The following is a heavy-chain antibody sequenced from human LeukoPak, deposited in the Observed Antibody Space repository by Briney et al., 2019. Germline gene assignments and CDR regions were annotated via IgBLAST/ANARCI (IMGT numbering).Heavy chain of an antibody. CDR1: GYSFIGYH. V-gene: IGHV1-2*02. D-gene: IGHD3-10*01. Sequence: ASVKVSCKASGYSFIGYHMHWVRQTPGHALEWMAWINPNSGGTNYAQKFQGRVTMTRDTSISTAYMELSRLRSDDTAVYYCAREGYYGSGSYYWGQGTLVTVSS. CDR2: INPNSGGT. CDR3: AREGYYGSGSYY. J-gene: IGHJ4*02.